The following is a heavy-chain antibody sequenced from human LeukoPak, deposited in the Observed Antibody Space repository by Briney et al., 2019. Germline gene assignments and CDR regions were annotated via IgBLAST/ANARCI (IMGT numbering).Heavy chain of an antibody. CDR3: ARGQYYYDSSGYFYFDY. V-gene: IGHV1-46*01. D-gene: IGHD3-22*01. CDR1: GYTFTIYY. Sequence: ASVTVSFKASGYTFTIYYMHWVRQAPGQGGEWMGIINPSGGSTSYAQKFQGRVTMTRDTSTSTVYMELSSLRSEDTAVYYCARGQYYYDSSGYFYFDYWGQGTLVTVSS. CDR2: INPSGGST. J-gene: IGHJ4*02.